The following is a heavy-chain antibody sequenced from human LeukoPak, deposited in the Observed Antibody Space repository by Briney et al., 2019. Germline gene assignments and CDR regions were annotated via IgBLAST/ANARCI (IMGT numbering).Heavy chain of an antibody. D-gene: IGHD3-9*01. CDR1: GFTFSSYS. CDR3: AKGKRLRYFDRTKYYFDY. V-gene: IGHV3-30*18. Sequence: GGSLRLSCAASGFTFSSYSMHWVRQAPGKGLEWVAVISYDGSKKYYADSVKGRFTISRDNSKNTVHLQMNSLRAEDTAVYYCAKGKRLRYFDRTKYYFDYWGQGTLVTVSS. J-gene: IGHJ4*02. CDR2: ISYDGSKK.